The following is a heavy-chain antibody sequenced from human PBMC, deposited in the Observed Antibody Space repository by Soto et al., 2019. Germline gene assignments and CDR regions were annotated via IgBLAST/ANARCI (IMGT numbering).Heavy chain of an antibody. Sequence: LRLSCAASGFTFSSYWMHWVRQAPGKGLVWVSRINTGGSTTSYADSVKGRFTVSRDNAKNTLYLQMNSLRAEDTAVYYCARDYDFWSGSPTFGMDVWGQGTTVTVSS. D-gene: IGHD3-3*01. CDR3: ARDYDFWSGSPTFGMDV. V-gene: IGHV3-74*01. CDR1: GFTFSSYW. CDR2: INTGGSTT. J-gene: IGHJ6*02.